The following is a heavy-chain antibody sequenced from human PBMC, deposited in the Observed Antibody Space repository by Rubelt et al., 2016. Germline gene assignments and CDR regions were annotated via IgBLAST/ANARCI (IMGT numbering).Heavy chain of an antibody. CDR2: IYPGDSDT. CDR1: FATHW. V-gene: IGHV5-51*01. J-gene: IGHJ3*02. D-gene: IGHD2-15*01. CDR3: ARQSGGSWSDAFDI. Sequence: FATHWIGWVRQLPGKGLEWLGTIYPGDSDTKYSPSFQGQVTMSADKSTNTAYLQWGRLRASDTAIYYCARQSGGSWSDAFDIWSLGTMVSVSS.